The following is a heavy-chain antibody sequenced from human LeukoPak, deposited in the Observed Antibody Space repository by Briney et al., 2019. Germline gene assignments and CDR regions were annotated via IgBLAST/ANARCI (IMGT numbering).Heavy chain of an antibody. Sequence: PGRSLRLSCAASGFTFSSYAMHWVRQAPGKGLEWVAVISYDGSNKYYADSVKGRFTISRDNSKNTLYLQMNSLRAEDTAVYYCARDRHSSGWNWFDPWGQGTLVTVSS. V-gene: IGHV3-30-3*01. CDR2: ISYDGSNK. CDR3: ARDRHSSGWNWFDP. D-gene: IGHD6-19*01. CDR1: GFTFSSYA. J-gene: IGHJ5*02.